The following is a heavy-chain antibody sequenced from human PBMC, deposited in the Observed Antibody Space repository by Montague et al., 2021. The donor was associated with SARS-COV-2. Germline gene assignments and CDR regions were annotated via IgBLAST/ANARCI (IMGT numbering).Heavy chain of an antibody. Sequence: SLRLSCAASGFTFSSYWMSWVRQAPGKGLEWVANIEEDGNEKYYMDSVKGRFTISRDNAKNSLSLQMNSLRAEDTAVYYCARERQDSSGWSTYWYFDLWGRGTLVTVSS. CDR1: GFTFSSYW. D-gene: IGHD6-19*01. CDR3: ARERQDSSGWSTYWYFDL. V-gene: IGHV3-7*01. CDR2: IEEDGNEK. J-gene: IGHJ2*01.